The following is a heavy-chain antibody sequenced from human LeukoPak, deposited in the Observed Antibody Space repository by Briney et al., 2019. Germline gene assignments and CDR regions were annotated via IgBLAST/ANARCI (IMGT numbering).Heavy chain of an antibody. CDR1: GFTFSSYA. V-gene: IGHV3-66*01. J-gene: IGHJ5*02. D-gene: IGHD2-15*01. Sequence: GGSLRLSCAASGFTFSSYAMSWVRQAPGKGLEWVSVIYSGGSTYYADSVKGRFTISRDNSKNTLYLQMNSLRAEDTAVYYCARVTLSEYNWFDPWGQGTLVTVSS. CDR3: ARVTLSEYNWFDP. CDR2: IYSGGST.